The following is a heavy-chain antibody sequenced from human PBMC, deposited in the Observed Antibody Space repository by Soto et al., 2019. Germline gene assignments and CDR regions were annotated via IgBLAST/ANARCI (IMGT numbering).Heavy chain of an antibody. V-gene: IGHV4-59*01. CDR1: GGSISSCY. CDR3: ARQPSGYDYGLDY. D-gene: IGHD5-12*01. Sequence: SETLSLTCTVSGGSISSCYWSWIRQPPGKGLEWIGYIYYSGSTNYNPSLKSRVTISVDTSKNQFSLKLSSVTAADTAVYYCARQPSGYDYGLDYWGQGTLVTVSS. J-gene: IGHJ4*02. CDR2: IYYSGST.